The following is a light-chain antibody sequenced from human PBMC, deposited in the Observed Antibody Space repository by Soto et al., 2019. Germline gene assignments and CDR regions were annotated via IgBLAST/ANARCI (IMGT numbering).Light chain of an antibody. CDR1: QSLLHSNGYTH. Sequence: DIVMTQSPLSLPVTPGEPASISCRSSQSLLHSNGYTHLFWYLQKPGQSPQLLIYLGSNRASGVPDRFSGSGSGTDFTLKIRRVEAEDVGVYYCIQALQTPTFGGGTKVEIK. J-gene: IGKJ4*01. CDR3: IQALQTPT. V-gene: IGKV2-28*01. CDR2: LGS.